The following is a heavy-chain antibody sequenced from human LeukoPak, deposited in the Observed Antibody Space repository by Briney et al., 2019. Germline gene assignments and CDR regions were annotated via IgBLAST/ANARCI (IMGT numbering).Heavy chain of an antibody. CDR3: ARDNGVYYDFWSGYLGSAFDP. V-gene: IGHV4-34*01. J-gene: IGHJ5*02. CDR2: INHSGST. CDR1: GGSFSGYY. D-gene: IGHD3-3*01. Sequence: SETLSLTCAVYGGSFSGYYWSWIRQPPGKGLEWIGEINHSGSTNYNPSLKSRVTISVDTSKNQFSLKLSSVTAADTAVYYCARDNGVYYDFWSGYLGSAFDPLGQGTLVTVSS.